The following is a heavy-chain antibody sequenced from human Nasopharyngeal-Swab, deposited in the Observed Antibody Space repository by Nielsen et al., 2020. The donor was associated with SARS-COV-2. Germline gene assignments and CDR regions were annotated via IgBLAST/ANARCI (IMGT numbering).Heavy chain of an antibody. J-gene: IGHJ4*02. CDR3: AKEGSSSSWFTGSFDY. CDR2: ISSSSSYT. D-gene: IGHD6-13*01. Sequence: WIRQPPGKGLEWVSYISSSSSYTNYADSVKGRFTISRDNAKNSLYLQMNSLRAGDTAVYYCAKEGSSSSWFTGSFDYWGQGTLVTVSS. V-gene: IGHV3-11*05.